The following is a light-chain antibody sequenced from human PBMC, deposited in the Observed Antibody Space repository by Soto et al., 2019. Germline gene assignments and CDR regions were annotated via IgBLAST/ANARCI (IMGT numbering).Light chain of an antibody. CDR3: QQYNSYLTWT. Sequence: DIQMTQSPSTLSASVGDRVTITCRASQSISSWLAWYQQKPGKAPKLLIYKASSLESGVPSRSSGSGPGTEFTLTISSLQPDDFATYYCQQYNSYLTWTFGQGTKVDIK. J-gene: IGKJ1*01. V-gene: IGKV1-5*03. CDR1: QSISSW. CDR2: KAS.